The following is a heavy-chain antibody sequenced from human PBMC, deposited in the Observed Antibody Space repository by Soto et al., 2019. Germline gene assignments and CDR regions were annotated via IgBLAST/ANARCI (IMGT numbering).Heavy chain of an antibody. CDR2: IYYSGST. J-gene: IGHJ4*02. CDR3: AMPVDYDSSGYYTLDY. V-gene: IGHV4-39*01. D-gene: IGHD3-22*01. Sequence: PSLTLSLTCTVAGGSISSLSYYWGWNRQPPGKGLEWIGSIYYSGSTYYNPSLKSRVTISVDTSKNQFSLKLSSVTAADTAVYYCAMPVDYDSSGYYTLDYWGQGTLVTVSS. CDR1: GGSISSLSYY.